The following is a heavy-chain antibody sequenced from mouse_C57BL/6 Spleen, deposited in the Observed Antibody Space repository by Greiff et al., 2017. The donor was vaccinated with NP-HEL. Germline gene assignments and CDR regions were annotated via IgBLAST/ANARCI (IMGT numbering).Heavy chain of an antibody. CDR3: ARRDYYGSSLSYWYFDV. Sequence: VHLVESGPELVKPGASVKISCKASGYAFSSSWMNWVKQRPGKGLEWIGRIYPGDGDTNYNGKFKGKATLTADKSSSTAYMQLSSLTSEDSAVYFCARRDYYGSSLSYWYFDVWGTGTTVTVSS. CDR2: IYPGDGDT. D-gene: IGHD1-1*01. CDR1: GYAFSSSW. V-gene: IGHV1-82*01. J-gene: IGHJ1*03.